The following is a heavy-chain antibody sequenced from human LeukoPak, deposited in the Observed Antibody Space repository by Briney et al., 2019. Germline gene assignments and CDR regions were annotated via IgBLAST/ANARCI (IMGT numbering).Heavy chain of an antibody. J-gene: IGHJ4*02. CDR1: GFTFSNYA. CDR2: ISPTGGTP. Sequence: GGSLRLSCTASGFTFSNYAMTWVRQAPGKGLEWVSTISPTGGTPYYADSVKGRFTISRDNSKNTLYLQMNSLRAEDTAVYYCAKRIAAPPRSFDYWGQGILVTVSS. CDR3: AKRIAAPPRSFDY. V-gene: IGHV3-23*01. D-gene: IGHD6-6*01.